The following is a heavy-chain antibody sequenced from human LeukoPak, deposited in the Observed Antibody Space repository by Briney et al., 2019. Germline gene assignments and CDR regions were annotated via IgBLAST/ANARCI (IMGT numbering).Heavy chain of an antibody. Sequence: GGSLRLSCAASGFTFSDYYMSWIRQAPGKGLEWVSYISSSGSTIYYADSVKGRFTISRDNAKNSLYLQMYSLRAEDTAVYYCARVVPKKYYFDYWGQGTLVTVSS. J-gene: IGHJ4*02. CDR1: GFTFSDYY. CDR2: ISSSGSTI. CDR3: ARVVPKKYYFDY. D-gene: IGHD4/OR15-4a*01. V-gene: IGHV3-11*01.